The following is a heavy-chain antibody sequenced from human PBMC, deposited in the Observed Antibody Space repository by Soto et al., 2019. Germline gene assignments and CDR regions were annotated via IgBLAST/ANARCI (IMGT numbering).Heavy chain of an antibody. CDR3: ATDLNWEHY. CDR1: GFTFGTYW. V-gene: IGHV3-7*04. D-gene: IGHD7-27*01. Sequence: EVQLVESGGGLVQPGGSLRLSCEASGFTFGTYWMTWVRQPPGKGLECVADIKPDGSDRYYVDSVKGRFTISRDNAKNSLYLHMNSLRAEDTAVYYCATDLNWEHYWGQGTLVTVSS. CDR2: IKPDGSDR. J-gene: IGHJ4*02.